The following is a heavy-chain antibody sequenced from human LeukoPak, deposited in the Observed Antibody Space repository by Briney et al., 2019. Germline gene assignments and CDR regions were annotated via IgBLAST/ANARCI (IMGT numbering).Heavy chain of an antibody. CDR2: INSDGSST. CDR1: GFTFSSYW. J-gene: IGHJ5*02. V-gene: IGHV3-74*01. D-gene: IGHD3-22*01. CDR3: AREGYHDSSGPSWFDP. Sequence: GGSLRLSCAASGFTFSSYWMHWVRQAPGKGLVWVSRINSDGSSTSYADSVKGRFTVSRDNAKNTLYLQMNSLRAEDTAVYYCAREGYHDSSGPSWFDPWGQGTLVTVSS.